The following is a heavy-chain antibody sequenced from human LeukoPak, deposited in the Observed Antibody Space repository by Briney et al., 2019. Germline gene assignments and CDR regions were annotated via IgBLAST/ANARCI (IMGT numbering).Heavy chain of an antibody. CDR3: ARDSGSGSNDY. CDR1: GYTFTSYA. D-gene: IGHD1-26*01. V-gene: IGHV1-3*01. J-gene: IGHJ4*02. Sequence: ASVNVSCKASGYTFTSYAIHWVRQAPGQRLEWMGWISAGNGNTKYSQNFQGRVTFISNTSATTAFMELSSLRSEDAAVYYCARDSGSGSNDYWGQGTLVTVSS. CDR2: ISAGNGNT.